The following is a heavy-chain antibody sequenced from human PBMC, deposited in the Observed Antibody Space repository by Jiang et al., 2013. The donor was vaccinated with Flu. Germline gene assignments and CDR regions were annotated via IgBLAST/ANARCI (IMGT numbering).Heavy chain of an antibody. Sequence: SGAEVKKPGASVKVSCKASGYTFTSYYMHWVRQAPGQGLEWMGIINPNGGITRCAQRFQGRVTMTRDTSTSTDFMELSSLRSEDTAVYYCARYDSGSYYNRPFDYWAREPWSPSPQ. J-gene: IGHJ4*02. CDR3: ARYDSGSYYNRPFDY. CDR1: GYTFTSYY. V-gene: IGHV1-46*01. D-gene: IGHD3-10*01. CDR2: INPNGGIT.